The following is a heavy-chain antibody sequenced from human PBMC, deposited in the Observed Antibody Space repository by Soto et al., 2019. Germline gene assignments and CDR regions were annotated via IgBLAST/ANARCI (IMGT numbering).Heavy chain of an antibody. CDR1: GGSFSGYY. Sequence: QVQLQQWGAGLLKPSETLSLTCAVYGGSFSGYYWTWIRQSPEKGLEWIGEVNHSRTTYYNPSLKNRVTISVHTPKNQFSLKMSSVTAADTAVYYCARGIGYCSSINCYSSRRLRFDSWGQGTLVTVSS. D-gene: IGHD2-2*01. CDR3: ARGIGYCSSINCYSSRRLRFDS. V-gene: IGHV4-34*01. J-gene: IGHJ4*02. CDR2: VNHSRTT.